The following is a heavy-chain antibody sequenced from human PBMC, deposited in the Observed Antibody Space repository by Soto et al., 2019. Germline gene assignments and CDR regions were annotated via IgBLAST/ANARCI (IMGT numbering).Heavy chain of an antibody. CDR2: IIPIFGTA. J-gene: IGHJ6*02. CDR1: GGTFSSYA. V-gene: IGHV1-69*12. CDR3: ARGDYDFWSGPGGGMDV. Sequence: QVQLVQSGAEVKKPGSSVKVSCKASGGTFSSYAISWVRQAPGQGLEWMGGIIPIFGTANYAQKFQGRVTITADESTSTAYKELSSLRSEDTAVYYCARGDYDFWSGPGGGMDVWGQGTTVTVSS. D-gene: IGHD3-3*01.